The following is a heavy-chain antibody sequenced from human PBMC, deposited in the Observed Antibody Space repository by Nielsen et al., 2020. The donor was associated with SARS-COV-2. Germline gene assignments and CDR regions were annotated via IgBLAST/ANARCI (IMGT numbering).Heavy chain of an antibody. Sequence: SVKVSCKASGGTFSSFAISWVRQAPGQGLEWMGGIIPVFGTANYAQKFQGRVTITADESTSTGYMELSSLRSEDTAVYYCATAGLDFWSGYDYWGQGTLVTVSS. J-gene: IGHJ4*02. D-gene: IGHD3-3*01. V-gene: IGHV1-69*13. CDR1: GGTFSSFA. CDR3: ATAGLDFWSGYDY. CDR2: IIPVFGTA.